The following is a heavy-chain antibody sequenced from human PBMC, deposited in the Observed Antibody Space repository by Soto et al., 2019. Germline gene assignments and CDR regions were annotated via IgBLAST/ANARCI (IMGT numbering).Heavy chain of an antibody. CDR1: GFTFSSYA. V-gene: IGHV3-30-3*01. J-gene: IGHJ6*02. CDR2: ISYDGSNK. D-gene: IGHD1-26*01. Sequence: GGSLRLSCAASGFTFSSYAMHWVRQAPGKGLEWVAVISYDGSNKYYADSVKGRFTISRDNSKNTLYLQMNSLRAEDTAVYYCARDRASGMDVWGQGTTVTVSS. CDR3: ARDRASGMDV.